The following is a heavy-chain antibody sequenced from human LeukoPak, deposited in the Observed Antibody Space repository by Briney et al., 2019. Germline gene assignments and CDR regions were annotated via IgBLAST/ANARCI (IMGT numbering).Heavy chain of an antibody. CDR2: INTDGTVT. D-gene: IGHD6-19*01. CDR1: GFTFSKYW. J-gene: IGHJ4*02. Sequence: PGGSLRLSCAASGFTFSKYWMLWVRHAPGKGLESVSRINTDGTVTTYEDSVKGRFTVSRDNADNTMFLQLNSVRDEDTAVYYCATKQWLAPPPDSWGQGTPVTVSS. CDR3: ATKQWLAPPPDS. V-gene: IGHV3-74*01.